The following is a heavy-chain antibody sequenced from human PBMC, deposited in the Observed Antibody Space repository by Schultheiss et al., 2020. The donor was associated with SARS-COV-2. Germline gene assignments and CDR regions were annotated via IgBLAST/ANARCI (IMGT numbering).Heavy chain of an antibody. J-gene: IGHJ1*01. CDR1: GGSFSSGGYY. V-gene: IGHV4-31*11. CDR2: IYYSGST. Sequence: SETLSLTCAVYGGSFSSGGYYWSWIRQHPGKGLEWIGYIYYSGSTYYNPSLKSRVTISVDTSKNQFSLKLSSVTAADTAVYYCASWGSAIAVAAEYFQHWGQGTLVTVSS. CDR3: ASWGSAIAVAAEYFQH. D-gene: IGHD6-19*01.